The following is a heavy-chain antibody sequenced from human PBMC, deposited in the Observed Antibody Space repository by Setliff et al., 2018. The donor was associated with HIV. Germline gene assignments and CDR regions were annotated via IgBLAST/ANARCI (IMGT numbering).Heavy chain of an antibody. D-gene: IGHD3-16*01. J-gene: IGHJ4*02. Sequence: TSETLSLTCTVSGGSISSDPYYWGWIRQPPGKGLEWIGSMSTSGSSFYDPSLKSRVTISVEPSKNQFSLQLSSVTAAHTAVYYCASPLFSYGPLAYWGQGTLVTVSS. CDR2: MSTSGSS. V-gene: IGHV4-39*07. CDR3: ASPLFSYGPLAY. CDR1: GGSISSDPYY.